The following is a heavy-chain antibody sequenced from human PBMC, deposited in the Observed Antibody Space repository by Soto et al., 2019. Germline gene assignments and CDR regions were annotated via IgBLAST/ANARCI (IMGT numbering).Heavy chain of an antibody. V-gene: IGHV3-23*01. CDR1: GFTFSSYA. CDR3: AKRRGAGIAARAFNDY. Sequence: GGSLRLSCAASGFTFSSYAMSWVRQAPGKGLEWVSAISGSGGSTYYADSVKGRFTISRDNSKNTLYLQMNSLRAEDTAVYYCAKRRGAGIAARAFNDYWGQGTLVTVSS. J-gene: IGHJ4*02. D-gene: IGHD6-6*01. CDR2: ISGSGGST.